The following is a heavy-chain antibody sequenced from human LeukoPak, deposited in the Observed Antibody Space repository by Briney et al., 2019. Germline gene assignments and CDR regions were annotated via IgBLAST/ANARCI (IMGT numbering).Heavy chain of an antibody. CDR1: SGSISSYF. CDR3: ARSYSGYDSPFDF. Sequence: PSETLPLTCTVSSGSISSYFWSWIRQSPGKRLEWIGYISYSGSTNYNPSLKSRITMSVDTSKNQFSLKVTSVTAADTALYYCARSYSGYDSPFDFWGQGTLVTVSS. J-gene: IGHJ4*02. CDR2: ISYSGST. V-gene: IGHV4-59*01. D-gene: IGHD5-12*01.